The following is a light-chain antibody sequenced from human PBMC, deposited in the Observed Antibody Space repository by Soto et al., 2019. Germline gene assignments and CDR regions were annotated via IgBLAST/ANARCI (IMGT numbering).Light chain of an antibody. Sequence: QSVLTQPPSASGTPGQTVSISCSGGSSNIGSNTVNWYQQLPGTAPKLLIYTNNQRPSGVPDRFSGSKSGTSASLAISGLQSEDEAVYYCASWDDSLNGYVFGTGTKLTVL. CDR2: TNN. CDR3: ASWDDSLNGYV. J-gene: IGLJ1*01. CDR1: SSNIGSNT. V-gene: IGLV1-44*01.